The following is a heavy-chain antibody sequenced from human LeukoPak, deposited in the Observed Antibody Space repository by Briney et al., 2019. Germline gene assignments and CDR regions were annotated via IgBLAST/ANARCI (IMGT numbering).Heavy chain of an antibody. D-gene: IGHD5-12*01. Sequence: PSETLSLTCTVSGGSISSYYWSWIRQPPGKGLEWIGYIYYSGSTNYNPSLKSRVTISVDTSKNQFSLKLSSVTAADTAVYYCARSLGTILNYYGMDVWGQGTTVTVSS. CDR2: IYYSGST. V-gene: IGHV4-59*08. J-gene: IGHJ6*02. CDR1: GGSISSYY. CDR3: ARSLGTILNYYGMDV.